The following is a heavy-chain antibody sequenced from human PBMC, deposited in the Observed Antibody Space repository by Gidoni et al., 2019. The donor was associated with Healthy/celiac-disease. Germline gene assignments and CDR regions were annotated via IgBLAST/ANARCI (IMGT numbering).Heavy chain of an antibody. CDR1: GYTFTGYY. CDR2: INPNSGGT. J-gene: IGHJ6*02. V-gene: IGHV1-2*04. Sequence: QVQLVQSGAEVKKPGASVKVSCKASGYTFTGYYMHWVRQAPGQGLEWMGWINPNSGGTNYAQKFQGWVTMTRDTSISTAYMELSRLRSDDTAVYYCARDRGYSGYDFPGYYYYYGMDVWGQGTTVTVSS. D-gene: IGHD5-12*01. CDR3: ARDRGYSGYDFPGYYYYYGMDV.